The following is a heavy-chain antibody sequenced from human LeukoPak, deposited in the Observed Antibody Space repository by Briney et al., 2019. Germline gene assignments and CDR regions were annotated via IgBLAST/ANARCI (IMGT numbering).Heavy chain of an antibody. D-gene: IGHD3-16*01. CDR3: AREGGGFDY. V-gene: IGHV4-59*11. Sequence: SETLSLTCTVSGGSISSQYWSWIRQSPGKGLEWIGYIHYSGSTNYNPSLQGRVSISADTSKNQFSLKLSSVTAADTAVYYCAREGGGFDYWGQGTLVTVSS. CDR1: GGSISSQY. CDR2: IHYSGST. J-gene: IGHJ4*02.